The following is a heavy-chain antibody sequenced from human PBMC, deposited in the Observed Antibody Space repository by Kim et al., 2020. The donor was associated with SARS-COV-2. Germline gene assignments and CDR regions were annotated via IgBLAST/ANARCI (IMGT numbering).Heavy chain of an antibody. CDR3: ARFNCSGGSCYSDY. V-gene: IGHV4-39*01. D-gene: IGHD2-15*01. CDR2: IYYSGST. Sequence: SETLSLTCTVSGGSISSSSYYWGWIRQPPGKGLEWIGSIYYSGSTYYNPSLKSRVTISVDTSKNQFSLKLSSVTAADTAVYYCARFNCSGGSCYSDYWGQGTLVTVSS. J-gene: IGHJ4*02. CDR1: GGSISSSSYY.